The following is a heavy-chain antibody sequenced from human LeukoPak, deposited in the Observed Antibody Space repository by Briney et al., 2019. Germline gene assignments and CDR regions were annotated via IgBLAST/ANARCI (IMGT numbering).Heavy chain of an antibody. CDR3: ARVWIGYSSSWYFDY. Sequence: PSGTLSLTCAVSGGSISSSNWWSWVRQPPGKGLEWIGEIYHSGSTNYNPSLKSRVTISVDKSKNQFSLKLSSVTAADTAVYYCARVWIGYSSSWYFDYWGQGTLVTVSS. V-gene: IGHV4-4*02. D-gene: IGHD6-13*01. CDR2: IYHSGST. CDR1: GGSISSSNW. J-gene: IGHJ4*02.